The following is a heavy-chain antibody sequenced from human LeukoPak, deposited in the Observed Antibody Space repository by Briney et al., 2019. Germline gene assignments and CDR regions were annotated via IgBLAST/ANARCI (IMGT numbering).Heavy chain of an antibody. D-gene: IGHD5/OR15-5a*01. CDR1: GFTFNSYG. J-gene: IGHJ4*02. CDR2: ISYDGSNK. Sequence: PGSSLRLFCAASGFTFNSYGMHWVRQAPGKGLEGVGGISYDGSNKYYAESVKGRFTIYRDNSKNTLYLQMNSLRAEDTAVYYCTMIVDIVSTGYFDYWGQGTLVTVSS. CDR3: TMIVDIVSTGYFDY. V-gene: IGHV3-30*03.